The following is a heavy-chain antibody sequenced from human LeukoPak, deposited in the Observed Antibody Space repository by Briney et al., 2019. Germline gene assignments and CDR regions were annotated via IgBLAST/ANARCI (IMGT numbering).Heavy chain of an antibody. CDR2: ISGSGSST. V-gene: IGHV3-23*01. Sequence: PGGSLRLSCAASGFIFSSYAMSWVRQAPGKGLEWVSSISGSGSSTYYADSVRGRFTISRDNSKNTLYLQMNSLRAEDTAVYYCAKYGATAGTNYFDYWGQGTLVTVSS. CDR1: GFIFSSYA. J-gene: IGHJ4*02. CDR3: AKYGATAGTNYFDY. D-gene: IGHD6-13*01.